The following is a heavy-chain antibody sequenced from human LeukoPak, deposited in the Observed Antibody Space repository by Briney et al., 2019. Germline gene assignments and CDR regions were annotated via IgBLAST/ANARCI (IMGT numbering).Heavy chain of an antibody. D-gene: IGHD1-20*01. CDR2: ISAYNGNT. J-gene: IGHJ4*02. V-gene: IGHV1-18*01. CDR3: ASELKDSHFNFWLDY. Sequence: GSVKVSCMASGYTFTSYVISGVRRAPGQGLEWMGWISAYNGNTNYAQKLKGRVTMTTDTSTSTAYMAMSILRPDDTPVSYCASELKDSHFNFWLDYWGQGTLVTVSS. CDR1: GYTFTSYV.